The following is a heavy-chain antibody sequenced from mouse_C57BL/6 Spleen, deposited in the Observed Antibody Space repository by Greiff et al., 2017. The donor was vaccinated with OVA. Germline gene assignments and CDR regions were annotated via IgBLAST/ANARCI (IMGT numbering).Heavy chain of an antibody. CDR1: GFTFSDYG. D-gene: IGHD2-4*01. V-gene: IGHV5-17*01. J-gene: IGHJ4*01. CDR3: ARRDDYDGLYAMDY. CDR2: ISSGSSTI. Sequence: EVKLVESGGGLVKPGGSLKLSCAASGFTFSDYGMHWVRQAPEKGLEWVAYISSGSSTIYYADTVKGRFTISSDNAKNTLFLQMTSLRSEDTAMYYCARRDDYDGLYAMDYWGQGTSVTVSS.